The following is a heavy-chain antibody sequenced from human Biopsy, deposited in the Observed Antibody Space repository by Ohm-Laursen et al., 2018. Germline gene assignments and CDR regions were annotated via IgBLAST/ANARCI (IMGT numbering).Heavy chain of an antibody. CDR2: ISYTGYT. D-gene: IGHD4-23*01. V-gene: IGHV4-59*11. CDR1: GGSFTGHY. J-gene: IGHJ4*02. Sequence: GTLSLTCTVSGGSFTGHYWTWIRQPPGKGLEWIGHISYTGYTSYNASLKSRVTISVDTSRNHFSLRLSSLTAADTAVYYCARGSNDFGGLYFPRWGQGTLLTVSS. CDR3: ARGSNDFGGLYFPR.